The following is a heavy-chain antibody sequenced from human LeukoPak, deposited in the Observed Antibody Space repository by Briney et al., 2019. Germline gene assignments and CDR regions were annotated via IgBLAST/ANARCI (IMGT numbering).Heavy chain of an antibody. J-gene: IGHJ4*02. CDR3: TRVGGRWLQLGIDY. Sequence: GGSLRLSCTASGFTFGDYAMSWVRQAPGKGLEWVGFIRSKAYGGTTEYAASGKGRFTIARDDSKSIAYLQMNSLKTEDTAVYYCTRVGGRWLQLGIDYWGQGTLVTVSS. V-gene: IGHV3-49*04. D-gene: IGHD5-24*01. CDR2: IRSKAYGGTT. CDR1: GFTFGDYA.